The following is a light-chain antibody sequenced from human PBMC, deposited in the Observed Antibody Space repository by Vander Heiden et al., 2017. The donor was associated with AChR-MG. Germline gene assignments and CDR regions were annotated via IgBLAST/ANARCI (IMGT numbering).Light chain of an antibody. Sequence: QSVLTQPPSVSAARGQKVTISVSGSSSNIGHRFVSWYQQLPGAAPKLLIYDNNKRPSGIPDRFSGSKSGTSATLGITGLQTGDEADYYCGTWDGSLSAGVFGGGTKRTVL. J-gene: IGLJ2*01. V-gene: IGLV1-51*01. CDR2: DNN. CDR3: GTWDGSLSAGV. CDR1: SSNIGHRF.